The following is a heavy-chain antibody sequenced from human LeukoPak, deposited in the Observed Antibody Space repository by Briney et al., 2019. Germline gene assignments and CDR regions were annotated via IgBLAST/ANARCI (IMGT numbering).Heavy chain of an antibody. CDR3: ARGPSIAAAGRFDY. Sequence: PGGSLRLSCAASGFTVSSNYMSWVRQAPGKGLEWVSVIYSGGSTYYADSVKGRFTISRDNSKNTLYLQMNSLRAEDTAVYYCARGPSIAAAGRFDYWGQGTLVTVSS. CDR2: IYSGGST. D-gene: IGHD6-13*01. V-gene: IGHV3-53*01. CDR1: GFTVSSNY. J-gene: IGHJ4*02.